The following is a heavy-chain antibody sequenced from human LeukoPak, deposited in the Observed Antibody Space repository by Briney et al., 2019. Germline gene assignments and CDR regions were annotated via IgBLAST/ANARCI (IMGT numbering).Heavy chain of an antibody. J-gene: IGHJ4*02. Sequence: WVRQPPGKGLEWIGSIYYSGSTYYNPSLKSRVTISVDTSKNQFSLKLSSVTAADTAVYYCARDYGGSFDYWGQGTLVTVSS. CDR2: IYYSGST. CDR3: ARDYGGSFDY. D-gene: IGHD4-23*01. V-gene: IGHV4-39*07.